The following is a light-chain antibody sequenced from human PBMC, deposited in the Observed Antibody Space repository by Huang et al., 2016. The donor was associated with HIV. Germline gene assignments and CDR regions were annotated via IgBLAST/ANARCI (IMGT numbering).Light chain of an antibody. CDR2: AAS. J-gene: IGKJ4*01. CDR1: KGISNY. V-gene: IGKV1-27*01. CDR3: QKYNSAPLT. Sequence: DIQMTQSPSSLSASVGDRVTITCRASKGISNYLAWYQQKPGKVPKLLIYAASTLQSGVPSRFSGIGSGTDFTLTISSLQPEDVATYYCQKYNSAPLTFGGGTKVEIK.